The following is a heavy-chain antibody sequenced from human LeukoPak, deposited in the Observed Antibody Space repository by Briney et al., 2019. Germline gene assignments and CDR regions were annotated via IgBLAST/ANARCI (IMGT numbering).Heavy chain of an antibody. CDR1: GYTFTGYY. Sequence: ASVKVSCKASGYTFTGYYMHWVRQAPGQGLEWMGWINPNSGGTNHAQKFQGRVTMTRDTSISTAYMELSRLRSDDTAVYYCARGASGYDGSYFDYWGQGTLVTVSS. CDR2: INPNSGGT. V-gene: IGHV1-2*02. D-gene: IGHD5-12*01. CDR3: ARGASGYDGSYFDY. J-gene: IGHJ4*02.